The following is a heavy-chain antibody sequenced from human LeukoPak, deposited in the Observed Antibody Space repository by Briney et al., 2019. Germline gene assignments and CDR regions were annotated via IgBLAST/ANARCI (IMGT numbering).Heavy chain of an antibody. J-gene: IGHJ6*03. V-gene: IGHV4-4*07. Sequence: SETLSLTCTISSVSISSYYWSWIRQPAGKGLEWIGRIYTAGSTNYNPSLKSRVTMSLDTSKNQLSLKLSSVTAADTAVYYCAREALIEGFYYHMDVWGKGTTVTVSS. D-gene: IGHD3-22*01. CDR3: AREALIEGFYYHMDV. CDR1: SVSISSYY. CDR2: IYTAGST.